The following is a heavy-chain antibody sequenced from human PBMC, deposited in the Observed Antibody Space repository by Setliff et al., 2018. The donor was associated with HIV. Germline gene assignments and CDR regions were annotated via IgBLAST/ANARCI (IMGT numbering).Heavy chain of an antibody. CDR1: GYTFTSYD. V-gene: IGHV1-8*02. CDR2: MNPNSGNT. J-gene: IGHJ4*02. Sequence: ASVKVSCKASGYTFTSYDINWVRQATGQGLEWMGWMNPNSGNTGYAQKFQGRVTMTRNTSISTAYMELSSLRSDDTAVYYCATYHYYDSSAYYVDLYYLDYWGQGTLVTVSS. D-gene: IGHD3-22*01. CDR3: ATYHYYDSSAYYVDLYYLDY.